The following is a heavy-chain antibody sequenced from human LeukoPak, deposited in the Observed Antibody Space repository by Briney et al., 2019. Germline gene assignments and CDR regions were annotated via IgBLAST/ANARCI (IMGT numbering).Heavy chain of an antibody. J-gene: IGHJ5*02. CDR3: ARVCSSTSCFLT. CDR1: GFTFSSYW. CDR2: IKQDGSEK. Sequence: PGGSLRLSCAASGFTFSSYWMSWVRQAPGKGLEWVANIKQDGSEKYYVDSVKGRFAMSRDNAKNSLYLQMNSPRAEDTAVYYCARVCSSTSCFLTWGQGTLVTVSS. D-gene: IGHD2-2*01. V-gene: IGHV3-7*01.